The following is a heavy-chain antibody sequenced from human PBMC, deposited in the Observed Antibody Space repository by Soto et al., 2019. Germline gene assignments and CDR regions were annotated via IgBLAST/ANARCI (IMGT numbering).Heavy chain of an antibody. CDR2: IYHGGST. CDR3: ARSPRSIAAGGIDY. D-gene: IGHD6-13*01. CDR1: GGSISSSNL. J-gene: IGHJ4*02. V-gene: IGHV4-4*02. Sequence: QVQLQESGPGLVKPSGTLSLTCAVSGGSISSSNLWPWVRQPPGKGLEWIGEIYHGGSTNYNPSLKSRVTISVDKSKNQFSLRLSSVTAADTAVYYCARSPRSIAAGGIDYWGQGILVTVSS.